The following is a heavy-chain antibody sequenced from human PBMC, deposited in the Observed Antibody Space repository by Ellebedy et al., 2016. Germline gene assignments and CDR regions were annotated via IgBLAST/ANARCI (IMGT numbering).Heavy chain of an antibody. J-gene: IGHJ5*02. CDR2: INPNSGGT. D-gene: IGHD1-26*01. CDR3: ARDLVGSGIQGWFNP. V-gene: IGHV1-2*02. CDR1: GYTFTGYY. Sequence: ASVKVSXKASGYTFTGYYMHWVRQAPGQGLEWMGWINPNSGGTNYAQKFQGRVTMTRDTSISTAYMELSRLRSDDTAVYYCARDLVGSGIQGWFNPWGQGTLVTVSS.